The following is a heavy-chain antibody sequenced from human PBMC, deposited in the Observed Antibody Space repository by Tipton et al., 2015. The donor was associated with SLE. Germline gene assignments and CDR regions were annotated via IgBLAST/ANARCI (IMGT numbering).Heavy chain of an antibody. Sequence: TLSLTCTVSGVSISSYYWGWLRQPPGKGLEWIGSIFYTGSTYYNPSLNSRVSFSIDTSENHFSLRLNSVTAADTAVYYCARRHYSGPFDSWGQGTLVTVSS. D-gene: IGHD5-12*01. J-gene: IGHJ4*02. CDR3: ARRHYSGPFDS. CDR1: GVSISSYY. V-gene: IGHV4-39*07. CDR2: IFYTGST.